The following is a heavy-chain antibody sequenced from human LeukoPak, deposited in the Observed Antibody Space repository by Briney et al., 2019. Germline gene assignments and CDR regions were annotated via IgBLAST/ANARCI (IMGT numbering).Heavy chain of an antibody. Sequence: GGSLRLSCAASGFTFSSYAMSWVRQAPGKGLDWVSAISGSGGSTYYADSVKGRFTISRDNSKNTLYLQMNSLRAEDTAVYYCATRSLEYYDSSGAADYWGQGTLVTVSS. CDR2: ISGSGGST. J-gene: IGHJ4*02. D-gene: IGHD3-22*01. CDR1: GFTFSSYA. CDR3: ATRSLEYYDSSGAADY. V-gene: IGHV3-23*01.